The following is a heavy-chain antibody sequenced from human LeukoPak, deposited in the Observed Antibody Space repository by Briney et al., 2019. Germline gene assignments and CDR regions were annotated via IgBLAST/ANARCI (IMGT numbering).Heavy chain of an antibody. D-gene: IGHD3-22*01. CDR1: GFTFSSYA. CDR2: ISGSGGST. J-gene: IGHJ4*02. Sequence: GGSLRLSCAASGFTFSSYAMRWVRQAPGKGLEWVSGISGSGGSTYYADSVKGRFTISRDNSKNTLYLQMNSLRAEDTAVYYCARVLTGSSGCFDYWGQGTLATVSS. CDR3: ARVLTGSSGCFDY. V-gene: IGHV3-23*01.